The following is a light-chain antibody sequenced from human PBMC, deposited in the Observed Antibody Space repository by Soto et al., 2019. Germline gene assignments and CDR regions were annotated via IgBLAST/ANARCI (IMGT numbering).Light chain of an antibody. CDR2: DNN. CDR1: TSNIGAGYA. J-gene: IGLJ1*01. Sequence: QSVLTQPPSVCGAPGQRVTISCTGSTSNIGAGYAVHWYQKLPGTAPKLLIYDNNIRPSGVPDRFSGSKSGTSASLAITGLQADDEADYYCQSHDSSLRAPYVFGTGTKLTVL. CDR3: QSHDSSLRAPYV. V-gene: IGLV1-40*01.